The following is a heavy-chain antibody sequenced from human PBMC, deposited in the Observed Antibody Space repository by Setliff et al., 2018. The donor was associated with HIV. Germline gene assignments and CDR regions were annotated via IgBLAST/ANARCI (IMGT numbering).Heavy chain of an antibody. CDR2: IYWNNQK. J-gene: IGHJ4*02. Sequence: SGPTLVNPTQTVTLTCSFSGFSLSTAGVAVGWIRQPPGKAPEWLALIYWNNQKRYSPSLKTRLAIVADTSRNQVVLTLTNMDPVDTATYYCVHTFYLDSSGLREFDVWGQGTQVTVSS. CDR3: VHTFYLDSSGLREFDV. CDR1: GFSLSTAGVA. D-gene: IGHD3-22*01. V-gene: IGHV2-5*01.